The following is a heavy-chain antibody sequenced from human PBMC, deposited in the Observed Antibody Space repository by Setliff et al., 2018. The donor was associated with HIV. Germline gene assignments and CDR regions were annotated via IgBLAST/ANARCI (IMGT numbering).Heavy chain of an antibody. J-gene: IGHJ4*02. V-gene: IGHV4-59*01. Sequence: PSETLSLTCSVSGDSIGAYHWSWIRQPPGRGLEWIGYIHSSGTTHYNPSLSSRVTISFDASKKYFSLKLTSVTAADTAMYYCATYSAGEGGRGHWGQGTLGTVSS. CDR1: GDSIGAYH. CDR3: ATYSAGEGGRGH. D-gene: IGHD2-15*01. CDR2: IHSSGTT.